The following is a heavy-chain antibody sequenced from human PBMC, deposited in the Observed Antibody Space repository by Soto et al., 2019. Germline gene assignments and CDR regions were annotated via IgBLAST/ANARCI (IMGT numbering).Heavy chain of an antibody. V-gene: IGHV1-69*01. CDR3: AVSTDGYNERGDAFDI. J-gene: IGHJ3*02. CDR2: IIPIFGTA. CDR1: GGTFSSYA. D-gene: IGHD5-12*01. Sequence: QVQLVQSGAEVKKPGSSVKVSCKASGGTFSSYAISWVRQAPGQGLEWMGGIIPIFGTANYAQKFQGRVTITADESTSTAYMELSSLRSEDTAVYYCAVSTDGYNERGDAFDIWGQGTMVTVSS.